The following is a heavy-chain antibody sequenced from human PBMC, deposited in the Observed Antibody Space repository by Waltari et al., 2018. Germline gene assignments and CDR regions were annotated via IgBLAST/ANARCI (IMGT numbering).Heavy chain of an antibody. CDR3: ARGPQHFQTA. CDR2: IYPSDSDA. Sequence: EVQVVQSGSEVKQPGESLKISCKGSGYSFTNYWIGWVRQMPGKGLEWMGSIYPSDSDARYSPSFQGQVTISADRSISTAYLQWSSLKASDTAMYYCARGPQHFQTAWGQGTLVTVSS. V-gene: IGHV5-51*01. J-gene: IGHJ5*02. CDR1: GYSFTNYW. D-gene: IGHD3-3*02.